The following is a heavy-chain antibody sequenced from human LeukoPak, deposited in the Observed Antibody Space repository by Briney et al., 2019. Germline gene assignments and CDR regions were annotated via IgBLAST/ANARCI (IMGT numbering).Heavy chain of an antibody. J-gene: IGHJ6*03. CDR2: IIPIFGTA. D-gene: IGHD3-3*01. V-gene: IGHV1-69*13. Sequence: SVKVSCKASGGTFSSYAISWVRQAPGQGLEWMGGIIPIFGTANYAQKFQGRVTITADESTSTAYMELSSLRSEDTAVYYCARRSAIFGVVTDYYYYYMDVWGKGTTVTVSS. CDR3: ARRSAIFGVVTDYYYYYMDV. CDR1: GGTFSSYA.